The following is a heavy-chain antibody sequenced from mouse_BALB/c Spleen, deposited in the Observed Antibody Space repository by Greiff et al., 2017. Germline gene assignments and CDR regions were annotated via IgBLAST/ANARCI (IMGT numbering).Heavy chain of an antibody. CDR2: ISSGGSYT. CDR3: ARTMSTSFAY. CDR1: GFPFSSYG. V-gene: IGHV5-6*02. D-gene: IGHD2-4*01. J-gene: IGHJ3*01. Sequence: DVKLVESGGDLVKPGGSLKLSCAASGFPFSSYGMSWVRQTPDKRLEWVATISSGGSYTYYPDSVKGRFTISRDNAKNTLYLQMSSLKSEDTAMYYCARTMSTSFAYWGQGTLVTVSA.